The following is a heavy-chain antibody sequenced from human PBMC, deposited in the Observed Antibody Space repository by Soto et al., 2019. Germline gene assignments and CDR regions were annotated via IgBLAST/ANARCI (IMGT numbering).Heavy chain of an antibody. D-gene: IGHD2-21*01. CDR2: INPNSGGT. V-gene: IGHV1-2*04. J-gene: IGHJ4*02. CDR1: GYTFTGYY. Sequence: QVQLVQSGAEVKKPGASVKVSCKASGYTFTGYYMHWVRQAPGQGLEWMGWINPNSGGTNYAQKFQGWVTMTRDTCVRAADMGVGGLRSDDTGVYGWARGEGGRRWGSIDYWGQGALVTVSS. CDR3: ARGEGGRRWGSIDY.